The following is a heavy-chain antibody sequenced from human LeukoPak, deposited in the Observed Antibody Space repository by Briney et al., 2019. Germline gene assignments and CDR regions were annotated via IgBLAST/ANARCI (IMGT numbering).Heavy chain of an antibody. CDR1: GGSISSYY. V-gene: IGHV4-4*07. CDR2: IYTSGST. D-gene: IGHD6-13*01. CDR3: ARDREGYSTYYFDY. Sequence: SETLSLTCTVSGGSISSYYWSWIRQPAGKGLEWIGRIYTSGSTNYNPSPKSRVTMSVDTSKNQFSLKLSSVTAADTAVYYCARDREGYSTYYFDYWGQGTLVTVSS. J-gene: IGHJ4*02.